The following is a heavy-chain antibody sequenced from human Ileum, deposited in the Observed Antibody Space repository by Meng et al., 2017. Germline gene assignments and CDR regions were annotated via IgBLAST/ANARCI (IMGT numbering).Heavy chain of an antibody. CDR3: ARDCSGGGCFDP. Sequence: QVQLLQSGAEVKYLGPSGPVSCKASGGAFSSSAIGWLRQAPGRGLEWMGGIIPILNASTYAQNFKGRVTLSADMATTTVYMELSSLTSDDTAVYFCARDCSGGGCFDPWGQGTLVTVSS. J-gene: IGHJ5*02. D-gene: IGHD2-15*01. V-gene: IGHV1-69*14. CDR2: IIPILNAS. CDR1: GGAFSSSA.